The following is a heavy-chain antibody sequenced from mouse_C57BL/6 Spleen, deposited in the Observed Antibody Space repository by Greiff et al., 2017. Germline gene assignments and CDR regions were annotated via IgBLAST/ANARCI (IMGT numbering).Heavy chain of an antibody. D-gene: IGHD1-1*01. V-gene: IGHV5-6*01. CDR3: ARKGITTVVDWYFDV. J-gene: IGHJ1*03. Sequence: EVKLMESGGDLVKPGGSLKLSCAASGFTFSSYGMSWVRQTPDKRLEWVATISSGGGYTYYPDSVKGRFTISRENAKNTRYLQMSSLKSEDTAMYYCARKGITTVVDWYFDVWGTGTTVTVSS. CDR2: ISSGGGYT. CDR1: GFTFSSYG.